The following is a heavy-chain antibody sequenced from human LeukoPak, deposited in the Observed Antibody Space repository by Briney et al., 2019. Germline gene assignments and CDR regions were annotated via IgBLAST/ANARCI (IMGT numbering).Heavy chain of an antibody. D-gene: IGHD4-17*01. J-gene: IGHJ4*02. Sequence: PSGTLSLTCAVSGGSITSGNWWTWVRQSPGQGLEWIGRIYTSGTTHYNPSLKSRVTMSVDTSKNQFSLKLSSVTAADTAVYYCARLSTVTTSFDYWGQGTLVTVSS. V-gene: IGHV4-4*02. CDR3: ARLSTVTTSFDY. CDR2: IYTSGTT. CDR1: GGSITSGNW.